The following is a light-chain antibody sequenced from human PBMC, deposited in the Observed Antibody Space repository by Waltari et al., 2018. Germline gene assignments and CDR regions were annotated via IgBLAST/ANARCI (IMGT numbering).Light chain of an antibody. CDR2: INN. V-gene: IGLV1-44*01. CDR3: SSWDDSLSGVV. J-gene: IGLJ2*01. CDR1: RSNIGGNT. Sequence: QSVLTQPPSMSGTPGQTVTISCSGSRSNIGGNTVNWYQQLPGPAPKLLISINNKRPSGVPDRFSGSKSGTSASLAVSGLQSEDEADYYCSSWDDSLSGVVFGGGTKLTVL.